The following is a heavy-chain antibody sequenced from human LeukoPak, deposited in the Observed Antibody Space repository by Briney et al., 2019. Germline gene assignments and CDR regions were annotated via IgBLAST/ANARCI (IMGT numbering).Heavy chain of an antibody. J-gene: IGHJ3*02. CDR2: INPNSGGT. CDR1: GYTFTGYY. V-gene: IGHV1-2*06. CDR3: ARGKRWLHPGDAFDI. Sequence: ASVKVSCKASGYTFTGYYMHWVRQAPGQGLEWMGRINPNSGGTNYAQKFQGRVTMTRDTSISTAYMELSRLRSGDTAVYYCARGKRWLHPGDAFDIWGQGTMVTVSS. D-gene: IGHD5-24*01.